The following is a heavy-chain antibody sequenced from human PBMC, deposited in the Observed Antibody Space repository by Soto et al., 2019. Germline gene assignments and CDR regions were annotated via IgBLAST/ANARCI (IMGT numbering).Heavy chain of an antibody. V-gene: IGHV3-74*01. J-gene: IGHJ4*02. CDR2: INNDGSST. CDR1: GFTFSDYW. Sequence: EVQLVESGGGLVQPGGSLRLSCTASGFTFSDYWMHRVRQAPGKGLVWVSRINNDGSSTVHGDPVKGRFTISRDNAKNTVYLELHSLRAEDTAVYYCTRGQSGYSFFDFWGQGTLVTVSS. D-gene: IGHD5-18*01. CDR3: TRGQSGYSFFDF.